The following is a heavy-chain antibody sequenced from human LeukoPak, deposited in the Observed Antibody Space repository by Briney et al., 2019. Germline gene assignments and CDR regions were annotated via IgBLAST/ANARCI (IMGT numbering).Heavy chain of an antibody. J-gene: IGHJ4*02. D-gene: IGHD6-19*01. Sequence: ASVKVSRKASGYSFTDYYIHWVRQAPGQGLEWMGWISAYNGNTNYTQKLQGRVTMTTDTSTSTAYMELRSLRSDDTAVYYCARMAVAGHGADYWGQGTLVTVSS. CDR1: GYSFTDYY. CDR2: ISAYNGNT. V-gene: IGHV1-18*04. CDR3: ARMAVAGHGADY.